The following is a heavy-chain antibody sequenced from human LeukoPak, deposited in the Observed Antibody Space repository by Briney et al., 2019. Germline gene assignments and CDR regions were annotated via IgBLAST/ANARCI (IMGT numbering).Heavy chain of an antibody. CDR3: ARGYDILTGYYYYYYGMDV. CDR2: INAGNGNT. Sequence: ASVKVSCKASGYTFNSYAMHWVRQAPGQRLEWMGWINAGNGNTKYSQKFQGRVTITRDTSASTAYMELSSLRSEDTAVYYCARGYDILTGYYYYYYGMDVWGQGTTVTVSS. J-gene: IGHJ6*02. V-gene: IGHV1-3*01. D-gene: IGHD3-9*01. CDR1: GYTFNSYA.